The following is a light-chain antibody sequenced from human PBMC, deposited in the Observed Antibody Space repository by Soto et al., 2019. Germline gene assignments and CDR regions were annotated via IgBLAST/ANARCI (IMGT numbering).Light chain of an antibody. V-gene: IGLV1-40*01. CDR1: SSNIGAGYE. Sequence: QSVLTQPPSVSEAPGQRVTISCTGSSSNIGAGYEAHWYQQVPGTAPKLLIYENNNRPSGVPDRFSGSKSGTSASLAITGLQGEDEAEYYCQSYDSSLSAYVFGTGTKLTVL. CDR2: ENN. CDR3: QSYDSSLSAYV. J-gene: IGLJ1*01.